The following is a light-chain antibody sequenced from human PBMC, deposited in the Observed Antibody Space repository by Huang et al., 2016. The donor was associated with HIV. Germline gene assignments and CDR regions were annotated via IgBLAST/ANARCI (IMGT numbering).Light chain of an antibody. Sequence: EIVMTQSPATLSVSPGERATLSCRASQSVTTNLAWYQQKPGQAPRLLIFGPSTRATGIPARFSGSGFGTEFTLTISSLQSEYFAVYYCQQYSDWPSFTFGQGTKLEI. CDR1: QSVTTN. J-gene: IGKJ2*01. V-gene: IGKV3-15*01. CDR2: GPS. CDR3: QQYSDWPSFT.